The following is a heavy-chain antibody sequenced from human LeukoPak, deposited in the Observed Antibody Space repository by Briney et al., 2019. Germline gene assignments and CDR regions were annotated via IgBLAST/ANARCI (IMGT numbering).Heavy chain of an antibody. CDR1: GFTFSTYP. CDR3: ARERSYGSGSYYTFDF. D-gene: IGHD3-10*01. CDR2: ISYDGSNK. J-gene: IGHJ4*02. V-gene: IGHV3-30*04. Sequence: PGGSLRLSCAASGFTFSTYPMHWVRQAPGKGLEWVAVISYDGSNKYYADSVNGRFTVSRDNSKNTLSLQMNSLRPEDTAIYYCARERSYGSGSYYTFDFWGQGTLVTVSS.